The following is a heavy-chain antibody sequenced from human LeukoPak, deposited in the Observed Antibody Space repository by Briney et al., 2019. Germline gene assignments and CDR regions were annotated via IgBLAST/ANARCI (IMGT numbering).Heavy chain of an antibody. V-gene: IGHV3-11*01. D-gene: IGHD3-10*01. CDR3: ARFMVRGVSYFDY. CDR2: ISSSGSTI. J-gene: IGHJ4*02. CDR1: GFTFSDYS. Sequence: PGGSLRLSCAASGFTFSDYSMSWIRQAPGKGLGWVSYISSSGSTIYYADSVKGRFTISRDNAKNSLYLQMNSLRAEDTAVYYCARFMVRGVSYFDYWGQGTLVTVSS.